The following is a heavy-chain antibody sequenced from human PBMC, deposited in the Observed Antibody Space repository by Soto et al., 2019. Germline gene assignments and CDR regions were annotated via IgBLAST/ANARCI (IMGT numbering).Heavy chain of an antibody. CDR2: IYWDDDK. J-gene: IGHJ6*02. CDR1: GFSLSTSGVC. V-gene: IGHV2-5*02. D-gene: IGHD3-22*01. Sequence: QITLKESGPTLVKPTQTLTLTCTFSGFSLSTSGVCVGWIRQPPGKALEWLALIYWDDDKRYRPSLKGRLTITKDTSKNQVVLTMTNMDPVDTATYYCAHSRGYYDSLCMDVWGQGTTVTVSS. CDR3: AHSRGYYDSLCMDV.